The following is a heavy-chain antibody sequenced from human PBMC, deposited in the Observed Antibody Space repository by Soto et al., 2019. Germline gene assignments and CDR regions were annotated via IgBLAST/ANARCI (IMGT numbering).Heavy chain of an antibody. D-gene: IGHD3-10*01. CDR1: GGSVSSGSYY. CDR3: AREALVRGVRWFDP. V-gene: IGHV4-61*01. J-gene: IGHJ5*02. CDR2: IYYSGST. Sequence: SETLSLTCTVSGGSVSSGSYYWSWIRQPPGKGLEWIGYIYYSGSTNYNPSLKSRVTISVDTSKNQFSLKLSSVTAADTAVYYCAREALVRGVRWFDPWGQGTLVTVSS.